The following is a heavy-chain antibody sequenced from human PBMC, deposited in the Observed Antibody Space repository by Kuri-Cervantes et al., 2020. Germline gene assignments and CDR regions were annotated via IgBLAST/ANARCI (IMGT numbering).Heavy chain of an antibody. CDR3: ARGRLYYYGSGTPDY. Sequence: SETLSLTCAVYGGSFSGYYWSWIRQPPGKGLEWIGEINHSGSTNYNPSLKSRVTISVDTSKNQFSLKLSSVTAADTAVYYCARGRLYYYGSGTPDYWGQGTLVTVSS. CDR2: INHSGST. D-gene: IGHD3-10*01. J-gene: IGHJ4*02. V-gene: IGHV4-34*01. CDR1: GGSFSGYY.